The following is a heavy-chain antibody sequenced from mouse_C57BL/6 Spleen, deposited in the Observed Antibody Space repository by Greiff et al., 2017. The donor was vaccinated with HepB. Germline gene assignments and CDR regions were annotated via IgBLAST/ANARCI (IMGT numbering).Heavy chain of an antibody. V-gene: IGHV1-80*01. CDR1: GYAFSSYW. D-gene: IGHD3-3*01. J-gene: IGHJ2*01. Sequence: LQESGAELVKPGASVQISCKASGYAFSSYWMNWVKQRPGKGLEWIGQIYPGDGDTNYHGKFKGKATLTADKSSSTAYMQLSSLTSEDSAVYFCARKGDGYFDYWGQGTTLTVSS. CDR2: IYPGDGDT. CDR3: ARKGDGYFDY.